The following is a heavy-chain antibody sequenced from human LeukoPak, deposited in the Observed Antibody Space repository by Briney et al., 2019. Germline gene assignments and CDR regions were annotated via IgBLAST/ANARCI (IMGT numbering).Heavy chain of an antibody. V-gene: IGHV1-46*01. CDR2: INPSGGST. D-gene: IGHD2-15*01. CDR3: AKTLGYCSGGSCYSGVIDY. J-gene: IGHJ4*02. CDR1: GYTFTIYY. Sequence: ASVKVSCKASGYTFTIYYMHWVRQAPGQGLEWMGIINPSGGSTSYAQKFQGRVTMTRDTSISTAYMELSGLRSDDTAVYYCAKTLGYCSGGSCYSGVIDYWGQGTLVTVSS.